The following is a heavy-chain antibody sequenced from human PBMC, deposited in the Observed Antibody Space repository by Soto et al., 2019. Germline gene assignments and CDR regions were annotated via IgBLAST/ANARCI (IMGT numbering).Heavy chain of an antibody. CDR2: INPSGGST. V-gene: IGHV1-46*01. J-gene: IGHJ4*02. Sequence: ASVKVSCKASGYTFTSYYMHWVRQAPGQGLEWMGIINPSGGSTSYAQKFQGRVTMTRNTSISTAYMELSSLRSEDTAVYYCARGFGEQWMVHDRSEVDYWGQGTLVTVSS. CDR1: GYTFTSYY. D-gene: IGHD6-19*01. CDR3: ARGFGEQWMVHDRSEVDY.